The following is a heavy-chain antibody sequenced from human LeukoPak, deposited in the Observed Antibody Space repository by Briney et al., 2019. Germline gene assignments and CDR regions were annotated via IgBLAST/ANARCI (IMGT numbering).Heavy chain of an antibody. CDR3: TRGSSSQYFQH. J-gene: IGHJ1*01. CDR2: ISAYSGNT. D-gene: IGHD6-6*01. V-gene: IGHV1-18*01. CDR1: NHTFSNYP. Sequence: ASVKVSCKASNHTFSNYPISWVRQAPGQRLEWLGWISAYSGNTNYAQKVQGRVAMTTDRSTSTAYMELASLRPDDTAIYYCTRGSSSQYFQHWGQGTLVTVSS.